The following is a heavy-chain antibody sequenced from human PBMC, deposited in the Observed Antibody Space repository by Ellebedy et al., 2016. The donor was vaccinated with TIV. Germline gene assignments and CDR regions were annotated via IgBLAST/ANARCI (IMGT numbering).Heavy chain of an antibody. CDR3: ARDSPGDWSGYYRYYGMDV. CDR1: GFTFSSYS. Sequence: GESLKISCAASGFTFSSYSMNWVRQAPGKGLEWVASITSSSSFIYYADSVKGRFTISRDNAKNSLYLQMNSLRAEDQAVYYCARDSPGDWSGYYRYYGMDVWGQGTTVTVSS. CDR2: ITSSSSFI. V-gene: IGHV3-21*01. J-gene: IGHJ6*02. D-gene: IGHD3-3*01.